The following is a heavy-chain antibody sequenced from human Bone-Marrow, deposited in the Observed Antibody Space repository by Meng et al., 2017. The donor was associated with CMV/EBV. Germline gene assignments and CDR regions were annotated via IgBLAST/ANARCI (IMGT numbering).Heavy chain of an antibody. J-gene: IGHJ3*02. CDR1: GGSTSSSSTY. CDR3: AREYSYDSSGYYEDAFDI. Sequence: GSLRLSCTVSGGSTSSSSTYWGWIRQPPGKGLEWIGSMYYSGSTYYNPSLKSRVTISVDTSKNQFSLKLSSVTAADTAVYYCAREYSYDSSGYYEDAFDIWGQGTMVTVSS. V-gene: IGHV4-39*07. CDR2: MYYSGST. D-gene: IGHD3-22*01.